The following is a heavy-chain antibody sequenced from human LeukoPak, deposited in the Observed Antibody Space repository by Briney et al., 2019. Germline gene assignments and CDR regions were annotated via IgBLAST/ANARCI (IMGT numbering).Heavy chain of an antibody. D-gene: IGHD4-23*01. CDR1: GGSISSYY. CDR2: IYYSGST. J-gene: IGHJ4*02. Sequence: SETLSLTCTVSGGSISSYYWSWIRQPPGKGLEWIGYIYYSGSTNYNPSLKSRVTISVDTSKNQFSLKLSSVTAADTAVYYCARHQLGLVVTKGGFDYWGQGTLVTVSS. CDR3: ARHQLGLVVTKGGFDY. V-gene: IGHV4-59*08.